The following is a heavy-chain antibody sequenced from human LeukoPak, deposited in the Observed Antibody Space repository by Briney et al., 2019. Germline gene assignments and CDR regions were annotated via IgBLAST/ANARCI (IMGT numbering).Heavy chain of an antibody. CDR3: AKSGYNWNYWDY. CDR2: ISSSGSTI. J-gene: IGHJ4*02. V-gene: IGHV3-11*01. CDR1: GFTFSDYY. D-gene: IGHD1-20*01. Sequence: GGSLRLSCAASGFTFSDYYMSWIRQAPGKGLEWVSYISSSGSTIYYADSEKGRFTISRDNAKNSLYLQMNSLRAEDTAVYYCAKSGYNWNYWDYWGQGTLVTVSS.